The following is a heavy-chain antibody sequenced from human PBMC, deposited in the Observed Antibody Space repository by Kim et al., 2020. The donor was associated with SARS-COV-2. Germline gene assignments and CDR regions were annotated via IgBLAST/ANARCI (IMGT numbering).Heavy chain of an antibody. D-gene: IGHD2-15*01. CDR3: AKTILPGFYFDS. V-gene: IGHV3-23*01. J-gene: IGHJ4*02. CDR1: GFTFSSYA. Sequence: GGSLRLSCGASGFTFSSYAMTWVRQAPGKGLEWVSGISGSGGSTYSADSVKGRFTLSRDNSKNTLCLQMNSLRAEDTAVYYCAKTILPGFYFDSWGQGTL. CDR2: ISGSGGST.